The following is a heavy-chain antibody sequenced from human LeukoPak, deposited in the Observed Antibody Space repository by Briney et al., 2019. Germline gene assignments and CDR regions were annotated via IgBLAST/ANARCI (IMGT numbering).Heavy chain of an antibody. CDR2: IYDSGST. V-gene: IGHV4-59*01. Sequence: SETLSLTCTVSGGSISGNSWSWIRQAPGKGLEWIGYIYDSGSTSYNPSLKSRATISGDTSRNQVSLKLSSVTAADTAFYYCAKDSLHHFDRSGHFSPDGFEIWGQGIKVSVSS. CDR1: GGSISGNS. J-gene: IGHJ3*02. CDR3: AKDSLHHFDRSGHFSPDGFEI. D-gene: IGHD3-22*01.